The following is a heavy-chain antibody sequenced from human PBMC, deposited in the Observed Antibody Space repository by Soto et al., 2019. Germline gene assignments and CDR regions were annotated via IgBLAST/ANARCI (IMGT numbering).Heavy chain of an antibody. D-gene: IGHD3-10*01. J-gene: IGHJ4*02. CDR2: ISGSGGTA. CDR3: ARDPFYGAIDY. Sequence: EVQLLESGGGSVQPGGSLRLSCAASGFTFSSYAMHWVRRPPGKGLEWVSSISGSGGTAYYADSVKGRFSISRDSLVNTLYLQMNSLRAEDTAVYYCARDPFYGAIDYWGLGTLVTVSS. CDR1: GFTFSSYA. V-gene: IGHV3-23*01.